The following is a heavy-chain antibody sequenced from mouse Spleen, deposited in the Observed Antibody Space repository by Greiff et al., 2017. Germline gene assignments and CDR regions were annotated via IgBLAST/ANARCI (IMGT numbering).Heavy chain of an antibody. V-gene: IGHV1-39*01. Sequence: EVQLVESGPELVKPGASVKISCKASGYSFTDYNMNWVKQSNGKSLEWIGVINPNYGTTSYNQKFKGKATLTVDQSSSTAYMQLNSLTSEDSAVYYCARPHYYGSSYWYFDVWGAGTTVTVSS. CDR1: GYSFTDYN. CDR2: INPNYGTT. D-gene: IGHD1-1*01. CDR3: ARPHYYGSSYWYFDV. J-gene: IGHJ1*01.